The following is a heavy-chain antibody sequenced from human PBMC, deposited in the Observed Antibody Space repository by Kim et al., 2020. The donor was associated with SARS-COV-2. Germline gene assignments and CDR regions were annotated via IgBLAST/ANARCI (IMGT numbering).Heavy chain of an antibody. CDR3: ARATTTIFGVVSEFDY. Sequence: PSLQSRVTISVDTSTNQFSLKLGSVTAADTAVYYCARATTTIFGVVSEFDYWGQGTLVTVSS. D-gene: IGHD3-3*01. V-gene: IGHV4-31*02. J-gene: IGHJ4*02.